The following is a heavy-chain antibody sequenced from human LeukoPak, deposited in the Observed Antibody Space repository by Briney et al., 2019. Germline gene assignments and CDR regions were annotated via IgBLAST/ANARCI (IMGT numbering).Heavy chain of an antibody. V-gene: IGHV3-30*04. J-gene: IGHJ4*02. CDR1: GFTFSTYP. Sequence: GGSLRLSCAASGFTFSTYPMHWVRQAPGKGLEWVAVISNDGSNKYYADSVKGRFTLSRDNSKNTLYLQMNSLRAEDTAVYYCAKDIGVSGGWYPVNDYWGQGTLVTVSS. CDR2: ISNDGSNK. CDR3: AKDIGVSGGWYPVNDY. D-gene: IGHD6-19*01.